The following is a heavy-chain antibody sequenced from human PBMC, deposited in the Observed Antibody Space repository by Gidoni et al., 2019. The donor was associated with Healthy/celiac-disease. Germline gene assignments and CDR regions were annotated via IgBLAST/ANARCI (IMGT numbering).Heavy chain of an antibody. CDR2: ISGSGGST. V-gene: IGHV3-23*01. Sequence: EVQLLESGGGLVQPGGSLRLSCAASEFTFSSYAMSWVRQAPGKGLEWVSAISGSGGSTYYADSVKGRFTISRDNSKNTLYLQMNSLRAEDTAVYYCAKVRVFPNWFDPWGQGTLVTVSS. D-gene: IGHD4-17*01. J-gene: IGHJ5*02. CDR3: AKVRVFPNWFDP. CDR1: EFTFSSYA.